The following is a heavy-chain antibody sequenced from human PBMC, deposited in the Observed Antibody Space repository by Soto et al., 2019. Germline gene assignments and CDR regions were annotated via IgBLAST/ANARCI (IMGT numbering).Heavy chain of an antibody. CDR1: GGSISSYS. J-gene: IGHJ4*02. CDR2: MFYSGST. D-gene: IGHD3-22*01. CDR3: ARVQNYFDSVSYYPSFFY. Sequence: PSETLSLTCTVSGGSISSYSWSWIRQPPGKGLEWIGYMFYSGSTEYNPSLKSRLTMSVDTSKSQFSLQLTSVTAADTAVYFCARVQNYFDSVSYYPSFFYWGQGALVTVSS. V-gene: IGHV4-59*12.